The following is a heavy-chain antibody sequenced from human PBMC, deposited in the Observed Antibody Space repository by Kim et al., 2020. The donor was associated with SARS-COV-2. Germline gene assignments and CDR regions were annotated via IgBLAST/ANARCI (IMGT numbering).Heavy chain of an antibody. J-gene: IGHJ6*02. V-gene: IGHV1-8*01. Sequence: ASVKVSCKASGYTFTSYDINWVRQATGQGLEWMGWMNPNSGNTGYAQKFQGRVTMTRNTSISTAYMELSSLRSVDTAVYYCARAGNWEPSSISSWLLYYYYVMDVWGQGTTVTVSS. CDR2: MNPNSGNT. CDR3: ARAGNWEPSSISSWLLYYYYVMDV. CDR1: GYTFTSYD. D-gene: IGHD6-13*01.